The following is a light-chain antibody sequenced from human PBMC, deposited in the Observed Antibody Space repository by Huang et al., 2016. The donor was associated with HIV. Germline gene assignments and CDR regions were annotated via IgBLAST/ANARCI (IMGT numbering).Light chain of an antibody. CDR3: QQHSYWPIT. J-gene: IGKJ5*01. V-gene: IGKV3-11*01. Sequence: DIVLTQSPATLSLSPGERATVSCRASQSVSTFLAWYQQKPGQAPRLLIFDASNRASGVPARFSGTGSGTDFTLTISSLEPSDVAVYYCQQHSYWPITFGRGTRLE. CDR2: DAS. CDR1: QSVSTF.